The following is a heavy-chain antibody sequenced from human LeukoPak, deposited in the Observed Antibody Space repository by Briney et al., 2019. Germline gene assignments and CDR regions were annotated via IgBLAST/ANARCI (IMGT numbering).Heavy chain of an antibody. CDR2: IRYDGSNK. CDR3: ATGDRLWSGYYYYYYYMDV. CDR1: GFTFSSYG. D-gene: IGHD3-3*01. V-gene: IGHV3-30*02. J-gene: IGHJ6*03. Sequence: GGSLSLSCAASGFTFSSYGMHWVRQAPGKGLEWVAFIRYDGSNKYYADSVKGRFTISRDNSKNTLYLQMNSLRAEDTAVYYCATGDRLWSGYYYYYYYMDVWGKGTTVTVSS.